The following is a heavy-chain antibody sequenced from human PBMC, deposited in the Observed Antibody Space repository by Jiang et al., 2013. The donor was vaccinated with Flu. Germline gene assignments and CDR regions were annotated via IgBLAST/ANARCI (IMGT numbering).Heavy chain of an antibody. CDR3: ARQAIIRATGLVNFDL. J-gene: IGHJ3*01. D-gene: IGHD1-26*01. CDR1: GYSFASYW. Sequence: VKKPGESLKISCKGSGYSFASYWIGWVRQLPGKGLEWMGIIFPGDSDTKYSPSFQGQVTFSADMSNNTAYLQWSGLKASDTAMYYCARQAIIRATGLVNFDLWGQGTMVTVSS. CDR2: IFPGDSDT. V-gene: IGHV5-51*01.